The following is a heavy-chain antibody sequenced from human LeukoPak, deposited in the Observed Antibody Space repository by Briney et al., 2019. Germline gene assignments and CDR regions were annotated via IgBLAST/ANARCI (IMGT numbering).Heavy chain of an antibody. Sequence: SETLSLTCTVSGYSISSGYYWGWIRQPPGKGLEWIGSIYHSGSTNYNPSLKSRVTISVDTSKNQFSLKLSSVTAADTAVYYCARDPPRESSSWSDDYWGQGTLVTVSS. CDR1: GYSISSGYY. CDR2: IYHSGST. V-gene: IGHV4-38-2*02. J-gene: IGHJ4*02. CDR3: ARDPPRESSSWSDDY. D-gene: IGHD6-13*01.